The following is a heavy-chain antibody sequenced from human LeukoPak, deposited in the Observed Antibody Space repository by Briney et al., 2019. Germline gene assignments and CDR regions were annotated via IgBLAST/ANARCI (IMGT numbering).Heavy chain of an antibody. Sequence: ASVKVSCKASGGTFSSYAISWVRQAPGQGLEWMGGIIPIFGTANYAQKFQGRVTITADESTSTAYMELSSLRSEDTAVYYCARDCRGSGSYSADFYMDVRGKGTTVTVSS. CDR2: IIPIFGTA. J-gene: IGHJ6*03. CDR1: GGTFSSYA. CDR3: ARDCRGSGSYSADFYMDV. D-gene: IGHD3-10*01. V-gene: IGHV1-69*01.